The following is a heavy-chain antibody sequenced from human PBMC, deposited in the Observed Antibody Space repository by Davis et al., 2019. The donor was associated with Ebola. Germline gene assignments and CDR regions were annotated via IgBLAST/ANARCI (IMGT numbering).Heavy chain of an antibody. CDR3: ARDLQTPRIVLMLYAIGGMDV. Sequence: GESLKISCAASGFTFSDYYMSWIRQAPGKGLEWVSYISSSSSYTNYADSVKGRFTISRDNAKNSLYLQMNSLRAEDTAVYYCARDLQTPRIVLMLYAIGGMDVWGKGTTVTVSS. J-gene: IGHJ6*04. V-gene: IGHV3-11*06. CDR2: ISSSSSYT. CDR1: GFTFSDYY. D-gene: IGHD2-8*01.